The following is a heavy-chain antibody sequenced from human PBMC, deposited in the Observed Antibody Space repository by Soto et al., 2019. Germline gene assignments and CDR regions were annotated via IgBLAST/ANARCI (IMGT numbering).Heavy chain of an antibody. CDR2: IYYSGST. CDR1: GGSISSGDYY. J-gene: IGHJ4*02. CDR3: ARKIRGYSYGYFDY. Sequence: QVQLQESGPGLVKPSQTLSLTCTVSGGSISSGDYYWSWIREPPGKGLEWIGYIYYSGSTYYNPSRKTRVTISVDTSKNQFSLKLSSVTAADTAVYYCARKIRGYSYGYFDYWGQGTLVTVSS. V-gene: IGHV4-30-4*01. D-gene: IGHD5-18*01.